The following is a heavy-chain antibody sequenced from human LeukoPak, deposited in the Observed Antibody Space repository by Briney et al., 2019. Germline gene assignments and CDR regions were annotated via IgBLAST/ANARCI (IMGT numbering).Heavy chain of an antibody. Sequence: GGSLRLSCVASEFTFTTYTMNWVRQAPGKGLEWVSYIGNGGHIIYYADSVKGRFTISRDDAQNSLYLQLNRLRLEDTAVYYCARDLFQQALDYWGQGTLVTVSS. CDR1: EFTFTTYT. CDR3: ARDLFQQALDY. V-gene: IGHV3-48*01. CDR2: IGNGGHII. J-gene: IGHJ4*02.